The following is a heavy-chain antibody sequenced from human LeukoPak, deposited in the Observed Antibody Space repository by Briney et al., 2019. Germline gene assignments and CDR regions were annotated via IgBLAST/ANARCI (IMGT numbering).Heavy chain of an antibody. J-gene: IGHJ5*02. D-gene: IGHD3-22*01. Sequence: GASVKVSCKASGYTFTSYDINWVRQATGQGLEWMGWMNPNSGNTGYAQKFQGRVTMTRNTSISTAYMEPSSLRSEDTAVYYCARDYYDSSGYYYNWFDPWGQGTLVTVSS. V-gene: IGHV1-8*01. CDR1: GYTFTSYD. CDR2: MNPNSGNT. CDR3: ARDYYDSSGYYYNWFDP.